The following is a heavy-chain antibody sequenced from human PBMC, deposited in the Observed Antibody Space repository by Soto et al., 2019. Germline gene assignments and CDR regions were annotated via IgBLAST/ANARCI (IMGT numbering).Heavy chain of an antibody. CDR3: ARDPTVGATRRFDY. CDR2: ISSSSSTI. Sequence: PGGSLRLSCAASGFTFSSYSMNWVRQAPGKGLEWVSYISSSSSTIYYADSVKGRFTISRDNAKDSLYLQMNSLRDEDTAVHYCARDPTVGATRRFDYWGQGTLVTVSS. D-gene: IGHD1-26*01. CDR1: GFTFSSYS. V-gene: IGHV3-48*02. J-gene: IGHJ4*02.